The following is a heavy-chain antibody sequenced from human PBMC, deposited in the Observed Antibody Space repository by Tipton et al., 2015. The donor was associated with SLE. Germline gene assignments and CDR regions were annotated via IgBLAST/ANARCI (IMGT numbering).Heavy chain of an antibody. Sequence: PGLVKPSETLSLTCTVSGGSISSRTSYWGWIRQPPGKGLEWIGHMSYSGSTYYNPSLKSRITISVDTSKNHFSLKLSSVTAADTAVYYCARGGVGGYDYFDHWGQGTLVTVSS. CDR1: GGSISSRTSY. V-gene: IGHV4-39*07. D-gene: IGHD5-12*01. CDR2: MSYSGST. CDR3: ARGGVGGYDYFDH. J-gene: IGHJ4*02.